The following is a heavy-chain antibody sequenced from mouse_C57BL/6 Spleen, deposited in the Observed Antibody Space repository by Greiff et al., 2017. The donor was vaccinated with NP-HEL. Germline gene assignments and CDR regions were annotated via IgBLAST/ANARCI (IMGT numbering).Heavy chain of an antibody. CDR3: ARWKVTNYFDY. J-gene: IGHJ2*01. Sequence: QVQLQQSGPELVKPGASVKISCKASGYAFSSSWMNWVKQRPGKGLEWIGRIYPGDGDTTYNGKFKGKATLTADKSSSTAYMQLSSLTSEDSAVYFCARWKVTNYFDYWGQGTTLTVSS. D-gene: IGHD2-2*01. CDR1: GYAFSSSW. V-gene: IGHV1-82*01. CDR2: IYPGDGDT.